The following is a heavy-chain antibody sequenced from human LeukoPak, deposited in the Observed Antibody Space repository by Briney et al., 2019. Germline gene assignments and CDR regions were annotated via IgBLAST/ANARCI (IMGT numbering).Heavy chain of an antibody. J-gene: IGHJ5*02. CDR3: ARDSVGATWNWFDP. D-gene: IGHD1-26*01. Sequence: GGSLRLSCAASGFTFSSYAMHWVRQAPGEGLEYVSAISSNGGSTYYANSVKGRFTISRDNSKNTLYLQMGSLRAEDMAVYYCARDSVGATWNWFDPWGQGTLVTVSS. CDR1: GFTFSSYA. V-gene: IGHV3-64*01. CDR2: ISSNGGST.